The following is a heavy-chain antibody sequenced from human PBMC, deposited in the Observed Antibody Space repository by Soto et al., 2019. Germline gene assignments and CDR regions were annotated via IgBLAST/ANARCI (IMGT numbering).Heavy chain of an antibody. CDR3: ARAVRGVATIAIGFYLDY. CDR1: GFIFNSYG. J-gene: IGHJ4*02. V-gene: IGHV3-30*03. CDR2: ISYDGSNI. Sequence: QVQLVESGGGVVQPGRSLRLSCAASGFIFNSYGMHWIRQAPGKGLEWVAVISYDGSNIFYADSVKGRFTISRDNSNNTLNLQMNSLRGDDTAVYYCARAVRGVATIAIGFYLDYWGQGTLVTTSS. D-gene: IGHD5-12*01.